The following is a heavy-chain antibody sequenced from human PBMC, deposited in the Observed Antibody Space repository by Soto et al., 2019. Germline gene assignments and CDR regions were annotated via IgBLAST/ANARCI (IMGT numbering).Heavy chain of an antibody. CDR1: GGSISSSSYY. Sequence: ETLSLTCTVSGGSISSSSYYWGWIRQPPGKGLEWIGSIYYSGSTYYNPSLKSRVTISVDTSENQFSLKLSSVTAADTAVYYCARQSVPHYYYYYYGMDVWGQGTTVTVSS. V-gene: IGHV4-39*01. CDR2: IYYSGST. D-gene: IGHD1-26*01. CDR3: ARQSVPHYYYYYYGMDV. J-gene: IGHJ6*02.